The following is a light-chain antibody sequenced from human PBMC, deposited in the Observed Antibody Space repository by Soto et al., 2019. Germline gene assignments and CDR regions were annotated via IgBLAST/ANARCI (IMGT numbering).Light chain of an antibody. CDR3: QQSGSSPWT. J-gene: IGKJ1*01. CDR2: GAS. CDR1: QSVSSSY. Sequence: EILLTQSPGTLSLSPGARATLSCRASQSVSSSYLAWYQQKPGQAPRLLIYGASSRATGIPDRFSGSGSGTDFTLTISRLEPEDFAVYYCQQSGSSPWTFGQGTKVEIK. V-gene: IGKV3-20*01.